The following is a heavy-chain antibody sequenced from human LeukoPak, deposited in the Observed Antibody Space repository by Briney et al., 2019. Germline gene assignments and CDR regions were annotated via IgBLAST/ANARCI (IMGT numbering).Heavy chain of an antibody. CDR1: GFTFSSYA. J-gene: IGHJ4*02. Sequence: PGRSLRLSCAAAGFTFSSYAMHWVRQAPGKGLEWVAVISYDGSNKYYADSVKGRFTISRDNSKNTLYLQMNSLRAEDTAVYYCARHEYSSSSSDYWGQGTLVTVSS. D-gene: IGHD6-6*01. CDR3: ARHEYSSSSSDY. CDR2: ISYDGSNK. V-gene: IGHV3-30-3*01.